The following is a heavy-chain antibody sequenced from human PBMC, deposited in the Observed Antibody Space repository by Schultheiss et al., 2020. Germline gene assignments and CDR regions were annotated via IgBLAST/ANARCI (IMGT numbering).Heavy chain of an antibody. J-gene: IGHJ5*02. Sequence: SETLSLTCAVYGGSFSGYYWSWIRQPPGKGLEWIGEINHSGSTNYNPSLKSRVTISVDTSKNQFSLKLSSVTAADTAVYYCARGSRVTIFGVVIMRLGFDPWGKGTLVTVSS. CDR2: INHSGST. CDR1: GGSFSGYY. CDR3: ARGSRVTIFGVVIMRLGFDP. V-gene: IGHV4-34*01. D-gene: IGHD3-3*01.